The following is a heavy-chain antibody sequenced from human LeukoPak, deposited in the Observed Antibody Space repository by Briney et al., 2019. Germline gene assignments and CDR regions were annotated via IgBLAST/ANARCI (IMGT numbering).Heavy chain of an antibody. Sequence: GGSLRLSCAASGFTFSNAWMNWVRQAPGKGLEWVGRIKSKTDGGTTDYAAPVKGRFTISRDDSKNTLYLQMNSLKTEDTAVYYCTTGWCYYDSSGYYFPGTFDYWGQGTLVTVSS. V-gene: IGHV3-15*07. CDR1: GFTFSNAW. CDR3: TTGWCYYDSSGYYFPGTFDY. D-gene: IGHD3-22*01. J-gene: IGHJ4*02. CDR2: IKSKTDGGTT.